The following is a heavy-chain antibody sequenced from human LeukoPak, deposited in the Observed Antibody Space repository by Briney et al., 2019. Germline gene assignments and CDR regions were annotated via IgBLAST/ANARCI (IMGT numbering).Heavy chain of an antibody. J-gene: IGHJ4*02. D-gene: IGHD3-22*01. CDR1: GDSINSLDL. V-gene: IGHV4-4*02. CDR2: MYLSGTT. CDR3: AGLVGRYSSGLYYYYFNY. Sequence: SETLSLTCTVSGDSINSLDLWSWVRQPPGQGLEWIGEMYLSGTTHSNPSVKSRVTISIDKSKNQFFLNLSSVTAADTAVYYCAGLVGRYSSGLYYYYFNYWGQGTLVTVSS.